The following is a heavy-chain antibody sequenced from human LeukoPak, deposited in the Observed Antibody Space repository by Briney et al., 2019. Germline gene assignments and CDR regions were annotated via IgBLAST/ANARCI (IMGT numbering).Heavy chain of an antibody. V-gene: IGHV4-39*07. CDR1: GGSISSSSYY. D-gene: IGHD3-9*01. CDR2: IYYSGST. J-gene: IGHJ4*02. Sequence: SETLSLTCTVSGGSISSSSYYWGWIRQPPGKGLEWIGSIYYSGSTYYNPSLKSRVTISVDTSKNQFSLKLSSVTAADTAVYYCARDRRYDILTGYSYFDYWGQGTLVTVSS. CDR3: ARDRRYDILTGYSYFDY.